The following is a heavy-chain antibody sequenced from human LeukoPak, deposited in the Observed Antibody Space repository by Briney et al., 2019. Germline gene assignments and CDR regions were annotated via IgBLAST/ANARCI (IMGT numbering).Heavy chain of an antibody. D-gene: IGHD2-2*01. CDR3: ARDRGWIYCSSTSCSDFQH. CDR2: IDQDGSEK. V-gene: IGHV3-7*01. CDR1: GFTFSSYW. J-gene: IGHJ1*01. Sequence: GGSLRLSCAASGFTFSSYWMSWVRQAPGKGLEWVANIDQDGSEKYYVDSVKGRFTISRDNAKNSLYLQMNSLRAEDTAVYYCARDRGWIYCSSTSCSDFQHWGQGTLVTVSS.